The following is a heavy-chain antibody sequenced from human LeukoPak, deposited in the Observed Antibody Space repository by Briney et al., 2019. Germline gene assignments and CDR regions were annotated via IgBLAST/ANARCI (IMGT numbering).Heavy chain of an antibody. CDR2: IYYSGST. D-gene: IGHD4-23*01. CDR1: GGSISSYY. J-gene: IGHJ3*02. V-gene: IGHV4-59*01. Sequence: PSETLSLTCTVSGGSISSYYWSWIRQPPGKGLEWIGYIYYSGSTNYNPSLKSRVTISVDTSKNQFSLKLSSGTAADTAVYYCARRALYGGVDIWGQGTMVTVSS. CDR3: ARRALYGGVDI.